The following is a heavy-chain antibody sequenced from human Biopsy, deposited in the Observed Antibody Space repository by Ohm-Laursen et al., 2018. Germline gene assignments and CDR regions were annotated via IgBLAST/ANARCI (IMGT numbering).Heavy chain of an antibody. CDR2: IYPGGST. V-gene: IGHV4-4*07. Sequence: PSETLSLTCNVSGGDINNYYWSWIRQPAGKGLEWIGRIYPGGSTNYNPSLKSRVIISADTSKNQFSLKLSSVTAADTAMYYCAAYYYDSSGYFYAFHYWGQGTLVTVSS. CDR1: GGDINNYY. J-gene: IGHJ4*02. CDR3: AAYYYDSSGYFYAFHY. D-gene: IGHD3-22*01.